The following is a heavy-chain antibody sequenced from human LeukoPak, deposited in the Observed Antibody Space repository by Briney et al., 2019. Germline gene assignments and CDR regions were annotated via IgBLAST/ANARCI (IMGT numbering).Heavy chain of an antibody. CDR2: ITPIFGTA. CDR3: ATRGGGSYYDLGIPLFDY. V-gene: IGHV1-69*05. CDR1: GGTFSSYA. J-gene: IGHJ4*02. D-gene: IGHD1-26*01. Sequence: SVKVSCKASGGTFSSYAISWVRQAPGQGLEWMGGITPIFGTANYAQKFQGRVTITTDESTSTAYMELSSLRSEDTAVYYCATRGGGSYYDLGIPLFDYWGQGTLVTVSS.